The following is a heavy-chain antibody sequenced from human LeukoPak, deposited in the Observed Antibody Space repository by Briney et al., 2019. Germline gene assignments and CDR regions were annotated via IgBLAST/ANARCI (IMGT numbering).Heavy chain of an antibody. CDR2: IYTSGST. J-gene: IGHJ4*02. Sequence: SETLSLTCTVSGDSISNYYWSWVRQPAGKGQEWIGRIYTSGSTDYNPSLKSRVTMSVDTSKNQFSLNLSSVTAADTAVYYCARGPPPDFDYWGQGPLVTVSS. CDR1: GDSISNYY. CDR3: ARGPPPDFDY. V-gene: IGHV4-4*07.